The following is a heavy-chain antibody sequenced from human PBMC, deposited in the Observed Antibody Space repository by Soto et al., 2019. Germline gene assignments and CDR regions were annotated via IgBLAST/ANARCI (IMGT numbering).Heavy chain of an antibody. Sequence: QVQLVESGGGGVQPGRSLRLSCAASGFTFSSYGMHWVLQAPGKGLEWVAVIWYDGSNKYYADSVKGRFTISRDNSKNTLYLQMNSLRAEDTAVYYCARGDCSSTSCYNAAFDYWGQGTLVTVSS. V-gene: IGHV3-33*01. J-gene: IGHJ4*02. CDR3: ARGDCSSTSCYNAAFDY. CDR1: GFTFSSYG. CDR2: IWYDGSNK. D-gene: IGHD2-2*02.